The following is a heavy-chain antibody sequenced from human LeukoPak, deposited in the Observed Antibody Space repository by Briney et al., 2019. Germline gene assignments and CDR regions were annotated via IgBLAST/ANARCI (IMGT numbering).Heavy chain of an antibody. J-gene: IGHJ4*02. CDR3: ARFRLGEYYFDY. Sequence: SETLSLTCTVSGGSISSGGYYWSWIRQPPGKGLEWIGYIYHSGSTYYNPSLKSRVTISVDRSKNQFSLKLSSVTAADTAVYYCARFRLGEYYFDYWGQGTLVTVSS. V-gene: IGHV4-30-2*01. D-gene: IGHD3-16*01. CDR1: GGSISSGGYY. CDR2: IYHSGST.